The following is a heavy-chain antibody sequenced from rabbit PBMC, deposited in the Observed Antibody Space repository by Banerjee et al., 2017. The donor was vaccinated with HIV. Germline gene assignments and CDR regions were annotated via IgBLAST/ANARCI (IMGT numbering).Heavy chain of an antibody. Sequence: QLKETGGGLVQPGGSLTLSCKASGFVFSTYYMSWVRQAPGKGLEWIGIIYTGKRSADYATWVNGRFTMSSDDAQNTVSLQMNSLTAADTATYFCARRYAGYAGYGYHLWGQGTLVTVS. CDR1: GFVFSTYY. CDR2: IYTGKRSA. J-gene: IGHJ3*01. D-gene: IGHD7-1*01. CDR3: ARRYAGYAGYGYHL. V-gene: IGHV1S7*01.